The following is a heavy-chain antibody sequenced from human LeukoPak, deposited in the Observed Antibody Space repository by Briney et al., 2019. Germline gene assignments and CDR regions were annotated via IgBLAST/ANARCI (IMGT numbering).Heavy chain of an antibody. V-gene: IGHV3-13*01. CDR1: GFTFSSYD. Sequence: PGGSLRLSCAASGFTFSSYDMHWVRQATGKGLEWVSAIGTAGDTYYPGSVKGRFTISRENAKSSLYLQMNSLRAGDTAVYYCARSAPETYYYDSSGPYGMDVWGQGTTVTVSS. J-gene: IGHJ6*02. CDR2: IGTAGDT. D-gene: IGHD3-22*01. CDR3: ARSAPETYYYDSSGPYGMDV.